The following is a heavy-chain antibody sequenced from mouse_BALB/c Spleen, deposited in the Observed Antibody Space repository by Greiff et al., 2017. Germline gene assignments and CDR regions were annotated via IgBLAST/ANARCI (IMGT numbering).Heavy chain of an antibody. CDR1: GFTFTDYY. CDR2: IRNKANGYTT. Sequence: EVNLVESGGGLVQPGGSLRLSCATSGFTFTDYYMSWVRQPPGKALEWLGFIRNKANGYTTEYSASVKGRFTISRDNSQSILYLQMNTLRAEDSATYYCARDNYYGSSSAYWGQGTLVTVSA. V-gene: IGHV7-3*02. CDR3: ARDNYYGSSSAY. D-gene: IGHD1-1*01. J-gene: IGHJ3*01.